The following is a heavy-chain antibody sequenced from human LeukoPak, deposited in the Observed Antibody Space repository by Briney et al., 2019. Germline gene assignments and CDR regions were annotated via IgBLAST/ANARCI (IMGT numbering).Heavy chain of an antibody. CDR1: GDSVISGLYY. V-gene: IGHV4-61*01. J-gene: IGHJ4*02. D-gene: IGHD3-3*01. CDR2: VYYSGST. Sequence: SETLSLTCSVSGDSVISGLYYWTWVRQPPGKGLEWIGYVYYSGSTTYSPSLKSRVTISVDTSKNQFSLNLRSVTAADTAVYYCARGKYYGDSDYWGQGTLVTVSS. CDR3: ARGKYYGDSDY.